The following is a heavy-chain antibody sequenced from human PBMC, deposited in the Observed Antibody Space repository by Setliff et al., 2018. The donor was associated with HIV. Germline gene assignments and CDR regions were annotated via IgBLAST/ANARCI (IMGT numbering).Heavy chain of an antibody. CDR1: GGTFSNYG. CDR2: IIPIFGSE. D-gene: IGHD3-10*01. CDR3: SSKGVYYPSNTLDS. J-gene: IGHJ4*02. Sequence: SVKVSCKASGGTFSNYGFAWVRQAPGQGLEWMGGIIPIFGSEDYAHKFQGRVTISADDSTSTVYLELRSLTSDDTAMYYFSSKGVYYPSNTLDSWGQGTLVTVSS. V-gene: IGHV1-69*13.